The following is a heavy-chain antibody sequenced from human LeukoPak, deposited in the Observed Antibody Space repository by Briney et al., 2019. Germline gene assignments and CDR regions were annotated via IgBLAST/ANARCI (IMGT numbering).Heavy chain of an antibody. D-gene: IGHD3-10*01. CDR2: INPSGGST. V-gene: IGHV1-46*01. CDR1: GYTFTSYY. J-gene: IGHJ4*02. CDR3: ARDMGGITMVRGVIIPTYYFDY. Sequence: ASVKVSCKASGYTFTSYYMHWVRQAPGQGLEWMGIINPSGGSTSYAQKFQGRVTMTRDMSTSTVYMELSSLRSEDTAVYYCARDMGGITMVRGVIIPTYYFDYWGQGTLVTVSS.